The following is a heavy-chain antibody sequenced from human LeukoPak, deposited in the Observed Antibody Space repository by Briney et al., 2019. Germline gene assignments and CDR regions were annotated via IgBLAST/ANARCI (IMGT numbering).Heavy chain of an antibody. CDR1: GGSFSGYY. J-gene: IGHJ5*02. V-gene: IGHV4-34*01. CDR2: INHSGST. CDR3: ARGFAPEYCSGGSCYSGWFDP. Sequence: PSETLSLTCAVYGGSFSGYYWSWIRQPPGKGLEWIGEINHSGSTNYNPSLKSRVTISVDTSKNQFSLKLSSVTAADTAVYYCARGFAPEYCSGGSCYSGWFDPWGQGTLVTVSS. D-gene: IGHD2-15*01.